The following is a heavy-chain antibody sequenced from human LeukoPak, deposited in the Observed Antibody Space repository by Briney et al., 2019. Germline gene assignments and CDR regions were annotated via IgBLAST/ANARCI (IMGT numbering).Heavy chain of an antibody. D-gene: IGHD7-27*01. CDR3: ARDSGDY. V-gene: IGHV1-46*01. J-gene: IGHJ4*02. Sequence: EASVKVSCKVSGYTLSGLSMHWVRQAPGQGLEWMGIINPSGGSTSYAQKFQGRVTMTRDMSTSTVYMELSSLRSEDTAVYYCARDSGDYWGQGTLVTVSS. CDR2: INPSGGST. CDR1: GYTLSGLS.